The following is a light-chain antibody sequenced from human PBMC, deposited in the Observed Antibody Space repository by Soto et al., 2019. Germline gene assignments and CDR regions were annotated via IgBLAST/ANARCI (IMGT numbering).Light chain of an antibody. CDR2: EVD. CDR3: CSYAGSSTNYV. J-gene: IGLJ1*01. CDR1: TSDVGAYNY. Sequence: QSALTQPASVSGSPGQSVSISCTGSTSDVGAYNYVAWYQHKPGKAPRLLIYEVDHRPSGISPRFSGSKSGNMASLIISGLQAEDEADYYCCSYAGSSTNYVFGTGTKLTVL. V-gene: IGLV2-14*01.